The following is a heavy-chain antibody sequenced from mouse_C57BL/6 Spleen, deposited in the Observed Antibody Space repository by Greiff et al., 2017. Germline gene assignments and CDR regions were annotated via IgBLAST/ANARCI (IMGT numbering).Heavy chain of an antibody. CDR1: GFSLTSYG. Sequence: VKVVESGPGLVQPSQSLSITCTVSGFSLTSYGVHWVRQSPGKGLEWLGVIWRGGSTDYNAAFMSRLSITKDNSKSQVFFKMNSLQADDTAIYYCAKNPMTTVGYFDYWGQGTTLTVSS. D-gene: IGHD1-1*01. CDR3: AKNPMTTVGYFDY. CDR2: IWRGGST. J-gene: IGHJ2*01. V-gene: IGHV2-5*01.